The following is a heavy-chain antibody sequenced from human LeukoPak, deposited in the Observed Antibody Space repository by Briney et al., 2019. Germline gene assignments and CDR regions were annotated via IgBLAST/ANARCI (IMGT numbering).Heavy chain of an antibody. D-gene: IGHD1-26*01. Sequence: FMXXGRRAPGKGLEWGSVIYSDGSTYYAYAVEGRFTISRDNSKNTLDLQMTGLRAEDTAVYYCARERGRRRRSPWFDYWGQGTLVTVSS. CDR2: IYSDGST. J-gene: IGHJ4*02. CDR1: F. V-gene: IGHV3-53*01. CDR3: ARERGRRRRSPWFDY.